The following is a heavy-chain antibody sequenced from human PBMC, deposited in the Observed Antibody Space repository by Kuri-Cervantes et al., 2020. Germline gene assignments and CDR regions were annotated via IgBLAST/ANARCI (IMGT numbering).Heavy chain of an antibody. V-gene: IGHV4-34*01. CDR1: GGPISGNGYY. CDR2: INHSGST. Sequence: SEPLSLTCTVSGGPISGNGYYWNWIRQPPGKGLEWIGEINHSGSTNYNPSLKSRVTISVDTSKNQFSLKLSSVTAADTAVYYCARVRYYNFWSGYYDYYYYYYMDVWGKGTTVTVSS. J-gene: IGHJ6*03. CDR3: ARVRYYNFWSGYYDYYYYYYMDV. D-gene: IGHD3-3*01.